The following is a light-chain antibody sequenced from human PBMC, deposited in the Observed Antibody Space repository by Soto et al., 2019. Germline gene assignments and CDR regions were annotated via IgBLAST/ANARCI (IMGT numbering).Light chain of an antibody. CDR3: QSYDTSLRGGV. Sequence: QSVLTQPPSMSGAPGQRVVISCTGSSSNIGAGSDVHWYYQLPGAAPRVLIYGNIIRPSGVPDRFSGSKSGTSASLAITGLQAEDEADYYCQSYDTSLRGGVFGGGTKLTVL. CDR1: SSNIGAGSD. CDR2: GNI. J-gene: IGLJ3*02. V-gene: IGLV1-40*01.